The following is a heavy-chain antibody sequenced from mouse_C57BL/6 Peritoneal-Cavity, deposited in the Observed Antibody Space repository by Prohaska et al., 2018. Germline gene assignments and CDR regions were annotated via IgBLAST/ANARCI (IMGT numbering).Heavy chain of an antibody. D-gene: IGHD2-1*01. CDR2: INSDGIAI. CDR3: MRYGNYWYYDV. CDR1: GFTFSGFW. Sequence: EVQLLETGGGLVQPGGSRGLSCEGSGFTFSGFWMSWVRQTPGKTLEWIGDINSDGIAINYAPSIKDRFTIFRDNDKSTLYLQMSNVRSEDTATYYCMRYGNYWYYDVSST. V-gene: IGHV11-2*01. J-gene: IGHJ1*03.